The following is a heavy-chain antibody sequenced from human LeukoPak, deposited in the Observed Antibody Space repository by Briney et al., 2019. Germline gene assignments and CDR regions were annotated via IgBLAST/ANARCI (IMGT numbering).Heavy chain of an antibody. Sequence: GGSLRLSCAASGFTVSSYEMNWVRQAPGKGLEWVSYISSSGSTIYYADSVKGRFTISKDSAKNSLYLQMSSLGAEDTAVYYCARESSGNYYVGFDYWGQGTLVTVSS. J-gene: IGHJ4*02. V-gene: IGHV3-48*03. CDR2: ISSSGSTI. CDR1: GFTVSSYE. D-gene: IGHD1-26*01. CDR3: ARESSGNYYVGFDY.